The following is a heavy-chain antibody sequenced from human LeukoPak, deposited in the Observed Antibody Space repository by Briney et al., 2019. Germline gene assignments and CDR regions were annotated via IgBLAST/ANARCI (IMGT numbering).Heavy chain of an antibody. D-gene: IGHD3-3*01. V-gene: IGHV3-7*01. CDR3: ARYSGPYYDFWSGYRLIVQGWFDP. CDR2: IKQDGSEK. J-gene: IGHJ5*02. Sequence: PGGSLRLSCAASGFTFSSYWMSWVRQAPGKGLEWVANIKQDGSEKYYVDSVKGRFTISRDNAKNSLYLQMNSLRAEDTAVYYCARYSGPYYDFWSGYRLIVQGWFDPWGQGTLVTVSS. CDR1: GFTFSSYW.